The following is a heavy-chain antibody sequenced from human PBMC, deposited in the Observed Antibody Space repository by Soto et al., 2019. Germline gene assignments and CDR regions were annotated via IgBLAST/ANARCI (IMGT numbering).Heavy chain of an antibody. V-gene: IGHV4-30-4*01. CDR1: CDSINNGDCY. CDR3: AREKEDDSGDYNAFDI. J-gene: IGHJ3*02. CDR2: IYYSGSK. D-gene: IGHD4-17*01. Sequence: SETLSLTCTVSCDSINNGDCYWSWLRQLPGKGLEWIGYIYYSGSKYYNPSLKSRVSMSVDTSKNHFSLNLTSVTAADTAVYYCAREKEDDSGDYNAFDIWGQGTVVTVS.